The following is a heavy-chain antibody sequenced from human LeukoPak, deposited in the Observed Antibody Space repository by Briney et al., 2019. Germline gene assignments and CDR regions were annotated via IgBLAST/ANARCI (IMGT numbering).Heavy chain of an antibody. V-gene: IGHV4-59*01. J-gene: IGHJ6*02. Sequence: SETLSLTCTVSGGSISSYYWSWIRQPPGKGLEWIGYIYYSGSTNYNPSLKSRVTISVDTSKNQFSLKLSSVTAAVTAVYYCARDSGGMDVWGQGTTVTVSS. CDR1: GGSISSYY. CDR3: ARDSGGMDV. D-gene: IGHD7-27*01. CDR2: IYYSGST.